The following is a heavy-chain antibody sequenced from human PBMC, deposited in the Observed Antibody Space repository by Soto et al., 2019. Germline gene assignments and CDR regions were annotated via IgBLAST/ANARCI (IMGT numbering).Heavy chain of an antibody. CDR1: GLTFSSCS. D-gene: IGHD2-15*01. CDR3: AKVFIGWQDY. V-gene: IGHV3-23*01. CDR2: ISGSGGST. J-gene: IGHJ4*02. Sequence: GGSRRLARPAAGLTFSSCSMSWDRQAPGKGLEWVSAISGSGGSTYYADSVKGRFTISRDNSKNTLYLQMNSLRAEDTAVYYCAKVFIGWQDYWGQGTLVTVSS.